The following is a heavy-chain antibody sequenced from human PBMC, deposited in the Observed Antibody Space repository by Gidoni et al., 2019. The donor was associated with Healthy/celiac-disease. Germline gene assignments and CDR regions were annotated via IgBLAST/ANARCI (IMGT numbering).Heavy chain of an antibody. V-gene: IGHV1-18*01. Sequence: HLVKSGAEVKKPGASVKVSCKDSGYTFTSYGISWVRQAPGQGLEWMGWISAYNGNTNYAQKLQGRVTMTTDTSTSTAYMELRSLRSDDTAVYYCARQLTWTGFYGDYLDYMDVWGKGTTVTVSS. CDR1: GYTFTSYG. CDR3: ARQLTWTGFYGDYLDYMDV. D-gene: IGHD4-17*01. J-gene: IGHJ6*03. CDR2: ISAYNGNT.